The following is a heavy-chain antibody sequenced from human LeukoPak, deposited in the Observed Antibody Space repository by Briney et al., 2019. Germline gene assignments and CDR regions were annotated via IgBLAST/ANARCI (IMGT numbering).Heavy chain of an antibody. D-gene: IGHD6-6*01. CDR1: GFTFSNYW. J-gene: IGHJ4*02. Sequence: PGGSLRLSCVASGFTFSNYWMHWVRHPPGQGLVWVSRIYVDGRTTNYADSVKGRFTISRDNAKNTVYLEMNSLSVEDTAVYYCAKDATIAPRLVDYWGQGTLVTVSS. V-gene: IGHV3-74*01. CDR3: AKDATIAPRLVDY. CDR2: IYVDGRTT.